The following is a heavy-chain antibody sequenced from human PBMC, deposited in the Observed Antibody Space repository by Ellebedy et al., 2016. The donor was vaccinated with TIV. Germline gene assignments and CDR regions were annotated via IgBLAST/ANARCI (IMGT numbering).Heavy chain of an antibody. CDR3: ARDVLMVYANLSYGMDV. CDR1: GFTFSSYA. V-gene: IGHV3-23*01. Sequence: PGGSLRLSCAASGFTFSSYAMSWVRQAPGEGLEWVSIISGNGGNTYYADSVKGRFTISRDNAEKSLYLQMSSLRAEDTAVYYCARDVLMVYANLSYGMDVWGQGTTVNVSS. CDR2: ISGNGGNT. D-gene: IGHD2-8*01. J-gene: IGHJ6*02.